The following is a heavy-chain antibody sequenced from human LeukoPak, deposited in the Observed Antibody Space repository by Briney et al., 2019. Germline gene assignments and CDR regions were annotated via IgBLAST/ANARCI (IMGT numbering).Heavy chain of an antibody. CDR2: IIPIFGTA. CDR3: GRDDGSSGYYHRIWFDP. Sequence: SVKVSCKASGGTFSSYAISWVRQAPGQGLEWMGGIIPIFGTANYAQKFQGRVTITTDESTSTAYMELSSLRSEDTAVYYCGRDDGSSGYYHRIWFDPWGQGTLVTVSS. V-gene: IGHV1-69*05. J-gene: IGHJ5*02. CDR1: GGTFSSYA. D-gene: IGHD3-22*01.